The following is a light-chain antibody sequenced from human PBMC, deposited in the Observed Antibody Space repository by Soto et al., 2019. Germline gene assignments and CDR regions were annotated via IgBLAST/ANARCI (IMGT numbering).Light chain of an antibody. Sequence: EVVLTQSPGTLSLSPGERATLSCRASQAVSSILLAWYQQKPGQAPRLLIYGASSRATGIPDRCSGSGSGTDFTLTVSRLEPEDFAVYYCQQHGTSPIFGGGTKVDIK. V-gene: IGKV3-20*01. CDR3: QQHGTSPI. CDR1: QAVSSIL. J-gene: IGKJ4*01. CDR2: GAS.